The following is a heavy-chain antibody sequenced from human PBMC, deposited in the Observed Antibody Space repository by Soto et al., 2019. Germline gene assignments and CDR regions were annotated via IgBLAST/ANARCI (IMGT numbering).Heavy chain of an antibody. Sequence: SETLSLTCTVSGGSISSSSYYWGWIRQAPGKGLEWIGSVYYRGRSYSKSSVKSRVTISVDTSKNRFSLSLNSVTASDTAVYFCVSQRTTVPTQAYFDYWGPGALVTVSS. V-gene: IGHV4-39*01. CDR1: GGSISSSSYY. CDR3: VSQRTTVPTQAYFDY. D-gene: IGHD4-17*01. J-gene: IGHJ4*02. CDR2: VYYRGRS.